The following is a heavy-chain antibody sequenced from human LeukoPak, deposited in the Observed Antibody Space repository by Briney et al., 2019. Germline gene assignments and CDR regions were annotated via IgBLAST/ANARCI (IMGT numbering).Heavy chain of an antibody. CDR1: GGSILNYY. Sequence: PETLSLTCTVSGGSILNYYWSWIRQPPGKGLEWIGYISYSGSSKYNPSLKSRVTISLDASRNQFSLRLSSVTAADTAVYYCAGAETDYYGMDVWGQGTTVTVSS. V-gene: IGHV4-59*08. J-gene: IGHJ6*02. CDR2: ISYSGSS. CDR3: AGAETDYYGMDV.